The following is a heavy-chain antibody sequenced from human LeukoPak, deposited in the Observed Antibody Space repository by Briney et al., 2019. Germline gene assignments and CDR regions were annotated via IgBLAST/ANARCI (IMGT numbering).Heavy chain of an antibody. V-gene: IGHV3-9*01. CDR2: ITWNSGPI. J-gene: IGHJ3*02. Sequence: PGRSLRLSCAASGFTFADYAMHWVRQTPRKGLEWVSGITWNSGPIGYAHSVKGRFTITRDNAKSSLYLQMNSLRSEDTALYFCVKDREYSGYDSSGAFDSCGQGTMVTVS. CDR3: VKDREYSGYDSSGAFDS. D-gene: IGHD5-12*01. CDR1: GFTFADYA.